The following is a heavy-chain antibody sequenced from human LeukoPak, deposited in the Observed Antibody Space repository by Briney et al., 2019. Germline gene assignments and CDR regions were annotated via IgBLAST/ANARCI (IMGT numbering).Heavy chain of an antibody. CDR3: ARRIVHYYFDY. CDR2: INHSGST. D-gene: IGHD2/OR15-2a*01. CDR1: GGSFSGYY. Sequence: PSETLSLTCAVYGGSFSGYYWSWIRQPPGKGLEWIGEINHSGSTNYNPSLKSRVTISVDTSKNQFSLKPSSVTAADTAVYYCARRIVHYYFDYWGQGTLVTVSS. V-gene: IGHV4-34*01. J-gene: IGHJ4*02.